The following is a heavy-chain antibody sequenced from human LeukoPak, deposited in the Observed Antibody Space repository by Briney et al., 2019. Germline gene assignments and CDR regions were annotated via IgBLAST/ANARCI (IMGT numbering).Heavy chain of an antibody. J-gene: IGHJ3*02. CDR2: VRYDETTK. CDR1: GFTFSNYG. Sequence: GGSLRLSCAASGFTFSNYGMHWVRQAPGKGLEWVAFVRYDETTKFYADSVKGRFTISRDNSRNTLYLQMNSLRADDTAIYYCAKEPGSDVSNWYGAYDIWGQGTVVTVSS. CDR3: AKEPGSDVSNWYGAYDI. V-gene: IGHV3-30*02. D-gene: IGHD4-17*01.